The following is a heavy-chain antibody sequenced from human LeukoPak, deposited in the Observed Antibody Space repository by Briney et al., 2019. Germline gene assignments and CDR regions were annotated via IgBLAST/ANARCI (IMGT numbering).Heavy chain of an antibody. V-gene: IGHV3-21*01. J-gene: IGHJ4*02. CDR3: ARDYGSGSYSLFYYFDY. CDR1: GFTFSSYA. Sequence: GGSLRLSCAASGFTFSSYAMNWVRQAPGKGLEWVSSISSGSGYIYYADSVKGRFTISRGNAKNSLYLQMNSLRAEDTAVYFCARDYGSGSYSLFYYFDYWEQGTLVTVSS. CDR2: ISSGSGYI. D-gene: IGHD3-10*01.